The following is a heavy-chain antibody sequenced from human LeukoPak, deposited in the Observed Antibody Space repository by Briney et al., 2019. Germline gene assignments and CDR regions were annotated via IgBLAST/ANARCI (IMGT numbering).Heavy chain of an antibody. CDR1: GFTFSSYG. Sequence: GGSLRLSCAASGFTFSSYGMNWVRQAPGKGLEWVSSISSSSSYIYYADSVKGRFTISRDNAKNSLYLQMNSLRAEDTAVYYCARVSVVITTGDYWGQGTLVTVSS. CDR3: ARVSVVITTGDY. J-gene: IGHJ4*02. CDR2: ISSSSSYI. V-gene: IGHV3-21*01. D-gene: IGHD3-22*01.